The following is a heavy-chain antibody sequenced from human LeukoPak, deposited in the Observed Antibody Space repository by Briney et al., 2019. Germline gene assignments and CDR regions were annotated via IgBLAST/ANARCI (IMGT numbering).Heavy chain of an antibody. CDR3: ARVWDSNAFDI. CDR1: GGSISSYY. Sequence: SETLSLTCTVSGGSISSYYWSWIRQPPGKGLEWIGYIYYSGSTNYNPSLKSRVTISVDTSKNQFSLKLSSVTAADTAVYYCARVWDSNAFDIWGQGTMVTVSS. D-gene: IGHD1-26*01. J-gene: IGHJ3*02. V-gene: IGHV4-59*01. CDR2: IYYSGST.